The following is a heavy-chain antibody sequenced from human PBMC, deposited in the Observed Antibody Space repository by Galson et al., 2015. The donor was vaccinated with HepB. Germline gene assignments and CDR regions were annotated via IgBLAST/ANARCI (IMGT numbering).Heavy chain of an antibody. V-gene: IGHV1-2*02. CDR3: ARDFGAELLLDY. Sequence: SVKVSCKASGYTFTGYYMHWVQQAPGQGLEWMGWINPNSGGTNYAQKFQGRVTMTRDTSISTAYMELSRLRSDDTAVYYCARDFGAELLLDYWGQGTLVTVSS. CDR1: GYTFTGYY. J-gene: IGHJ4*02. D-gene: IGHD1-26*01. CDR2: INPNSGGT.